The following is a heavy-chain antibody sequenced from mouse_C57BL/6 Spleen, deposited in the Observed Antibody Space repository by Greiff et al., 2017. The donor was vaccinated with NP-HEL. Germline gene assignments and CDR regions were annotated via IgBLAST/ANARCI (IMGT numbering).Heavy chain of an antibody. J-gene: IGHJ1*03. D-gene: IGHD1-1*01. CDR1: GYSITSDY. Sequence: EVQLVESGPGLAKPSQTLSLTCSVPGYSITSDYWNWIRKFPGNKLEYMGYISYSGSTYYNPSLKSRISIPRDTSKNQYYLQLNSVTTEDTATYYCARFYYGSSWNWYFDVWGTGTTVTVSS. CDR2: ISYSGST. V-gene: IGHV3-8*01. CDR3: ARFYYGSSWNWYFDV.